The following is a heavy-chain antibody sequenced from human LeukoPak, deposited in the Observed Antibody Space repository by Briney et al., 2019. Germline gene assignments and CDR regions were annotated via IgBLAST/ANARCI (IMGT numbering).Heavy chain of an antibody. V-gene: IGHV1-8*01. CDR1: GYTFTSYD. J-gene: IGHJ4*02. CDR3: ARRYSSNWDFDY. Sequence: ASVKVSCKASGYTFTSYDINWVRQATGQGPEWLGWVDPRSGNTGCAQKFQDRVTMTRDTSINTAYMELSSLGFEDTAVYYCARRYSSNWDFDYWGQGTLITVSS. D-gene: IGHD6-13*01. CDR2: VDPRSGNT.